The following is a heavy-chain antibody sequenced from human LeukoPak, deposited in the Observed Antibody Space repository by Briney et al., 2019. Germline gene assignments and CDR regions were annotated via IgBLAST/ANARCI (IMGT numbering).Heavy chain of an antibody. CDR1: GFTFSSYW. Sequence: GGSLRLSCAASGFTFSSYWMSWVRQAPGKGLEWVANIKQDGGEKYYVDSVKGRFTISRDNAKNSLYLQMKSLRAEDTAVYYCARDSGRVKLYSSSWYYFDYWGQGTLVTVSS. D-gene: IGHD6-13*01. CDR2: IKQDGGEK. J-gene: IGHJ4*02. V-gene: IGHV3-7*01. CDR3: ARDSGRVKLYSSSWYYFDY.